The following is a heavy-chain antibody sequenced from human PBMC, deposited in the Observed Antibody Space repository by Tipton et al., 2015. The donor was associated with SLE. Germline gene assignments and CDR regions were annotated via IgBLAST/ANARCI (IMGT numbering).Heavy chain of an antibody. D-gene: IGHD3-10*01. CDR2: IYHSGST. CDR1: GGSISSGGYS. J-gene: IGHJ4*02. Sequence: LRLSCAVSGGSISSGGYSWSWIRQPPGKGLEWIGYIYHSGSTYYNPSLKSRVTISVDRSKNQFSLKLGSVTAADTAMYYCARGLGTFGEVTFDYWGQGTLVTVSS. CDR3: ARGLGTFGEVTFDY. V-gene: IGHV4-30-2*01.